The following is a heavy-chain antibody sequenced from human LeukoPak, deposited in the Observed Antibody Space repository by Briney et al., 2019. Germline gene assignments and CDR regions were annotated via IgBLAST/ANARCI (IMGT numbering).Heavy chain of an antibody. Sequence: PGGSQRLPCAAPVFPFSIYSIKGAPRARGKGWEGVSHITSSSRTIYYADSVKGRFTIYRDNAKNSLYLQMNSLRAEETAVYYCARDSGRGGSCDYWGQGTLVTVSS. CDR2: ITSSSRTI. D-gene: IGHD2-15*01. CDR3: ARDSGRGGSCDY. V-gene: IGHV3-48*01. CDR1: VFPFSIYS. J-gene: IGHJ4*02.